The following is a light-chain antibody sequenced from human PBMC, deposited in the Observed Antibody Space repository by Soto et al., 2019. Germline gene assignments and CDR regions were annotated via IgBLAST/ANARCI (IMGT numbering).Light chain of an antibody. CDR1: QSVSSD. CDR2: GAS. CDR3: QRYNNWPRT. J-gene: IGKJ1*01. V-gene: IGKV3-15*01. Sequence: DILMTQSPATLPVSPGERATLSCRASQSVSSDLAWYQQKPGQAPRLLFYGASTRATGIPARFSGSGSGTEFTLTISSLQSEDFAVYYCQRYNNWPRTFGQGTKVDIK.